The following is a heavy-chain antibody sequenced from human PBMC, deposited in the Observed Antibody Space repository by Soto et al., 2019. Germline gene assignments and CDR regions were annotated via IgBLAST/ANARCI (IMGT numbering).Heavy chain of an antibody. V-gene: IGHV5-51*01. CDR2: IYPGDSDT. J-gene: IGHJ4*02. CDR3: ATSTVSYVDIVSSTTRGYFDH. D-gene: IGHD5-12*01. CDR1: GYNFNTYW. Sequence: GESLKISCEGSGYNFNTYWIGWVRQMPGKGLEWMALIYPGDSDTRYSPSFEGQVTLSVDRSISTAYLQWSSLKASDTAIYYCATSTVSYVDIVSSTTRGYFDHWGQGTLVTVLL.